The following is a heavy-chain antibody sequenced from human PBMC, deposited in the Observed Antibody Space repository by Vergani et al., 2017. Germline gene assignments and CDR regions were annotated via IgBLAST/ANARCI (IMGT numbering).Heavy chain of an antibody. D-gene: IGHD2-2*01. CDR2: IYPGDSDT. CDR1: GYSFTSYW. J-gene: IGHJ3*02. Sequence: EVQLVQSGAEVKKPGESLKISCKGSGYSFTSYWIGWVRQMPGKGLEWKGIIYPGDSDTRYSPSFQGQVTISAAKSISTAYLQWSSLKASDTAMYYCASHYCSSTSCFHDAFDIWGQGTMVTVSS. V-gene: IGHV5-51*03. CDR3: ASHYCSSTSCFHDAFDI.